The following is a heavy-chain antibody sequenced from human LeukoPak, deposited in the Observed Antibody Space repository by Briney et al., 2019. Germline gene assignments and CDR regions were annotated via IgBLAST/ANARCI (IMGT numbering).Heavy chain of an antibody. D-gene: IGHD6-13*01. Sequence: GESLKISCKGSGYSFTSYWIGWVSQMPGKGLEWMGIIYPGDSDTRYSPSFQGQVTISADKSISTAYLQWSSLKASDTAMYYCARSSIAAAGPLDYWGQGTLVTVSS. CDR2: IYPGDSDT. J-gene: IGHJ4*02. V-gene: IGHV5-51*01. CDR3: ARSSIAAAGPLDY. CDR1: GYSFTSYW.